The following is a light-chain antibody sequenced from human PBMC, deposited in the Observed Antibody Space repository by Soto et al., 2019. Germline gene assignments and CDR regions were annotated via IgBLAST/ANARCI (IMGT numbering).Light chain of an antibody. CDR1: QTISFY. J-gene: IGKJ2*01. CDR3: QQSFSTPHT. CDR2: ATS. V-gene: IGKV1-39*01. Sequence: IQMTQSPSSLSASVGDTVTITCRASQTISFYLNWYQQKPGRTPNLLIYATSSLQSGVPSRFDGSGSGTEFTLTISILQPDDLATDYCQQSFSTPHTCGQGTKLELK.